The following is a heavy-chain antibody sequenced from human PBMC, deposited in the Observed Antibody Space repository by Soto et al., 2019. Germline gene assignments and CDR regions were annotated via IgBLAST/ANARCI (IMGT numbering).Heavy chain of an antibody. D-gene: IGHD3-22*01. CDR3: ARGSLVVVGGWFDP. Sequence: QVQLVQSGAEVKKPGSSVKVSCKASGGTFSSYTISWVRQAPGQGLEWMGRIIPILGIANYAQKFQGRVTXTAXKXMSTAYMELSSLRSEDTAVYYCARGSLVVVGGWFDPWGQGTLVTVSS. V-gene: IGHV1-69*02. J-gene: IGHJ5*02. CDR2: IIPILGIA. CDR1: GGTFSSYT.